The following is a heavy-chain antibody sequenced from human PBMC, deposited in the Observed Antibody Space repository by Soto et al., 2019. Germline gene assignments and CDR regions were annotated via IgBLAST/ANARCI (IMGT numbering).Heavy chain of an antibody. CDR1: GFSLSARGVG. V-gene: IGHV2-5*01. CDR2: IYWSDDK. CDR3: AHSPWGAAPDY. J-gene: IGHJ4*02. Sequence: QITLKESGPTLVKPTQTLTLTCTFSGFSLSARGVGVGWIRQPPGKALEWLALIYWSDDKRYTPSLKSRLNITKATSKNQVVLTMTNMDPVDTATYYCAHSPWGAAPDYWGQGTLVTVSS. D-gene: IGHD3-16*01.